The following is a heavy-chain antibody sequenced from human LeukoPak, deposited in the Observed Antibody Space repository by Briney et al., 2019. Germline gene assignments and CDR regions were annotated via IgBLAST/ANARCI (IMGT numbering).Heavy chain of an antibody. CDR2: IYSGGST. J-gene: IGHJ4*02. CDR1: GFTVSSNY. CDR3: ARDRYCTTTRCSDY. D-gene: IGHD2-2*01. V-gene: IGHV3-53*01. Sequence: GGSLRLSCAASGFTVSSNYMSWVRQAPGKGLEWVSVIYSGGSTYYADSVKGRFTISRDDAKNTLYLEMNSLRAEDTAVYYCARDRYCTTTRCSDYWGQGTLVTVSS.